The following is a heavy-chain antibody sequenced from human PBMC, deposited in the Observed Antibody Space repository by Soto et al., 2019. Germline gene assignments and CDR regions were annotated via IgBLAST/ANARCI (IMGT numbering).Heavy chain of an antibody. CDR3: AKSPLGYCSGGSCYPPHYFDY. D-gene: IGHD2-15*01. V-gene: IGHV3-23*01. J-gene: IGHJ4*02. CDR2: VGGSGDSR. Sequence: EVQLLDSGGGLVQPGGSLRLSCAASGFTFSNYAMSWVRQAPGKGLEWVSGVGGSGDSRYYADSVKGRFTISRDNSKDTLYMQKNSLRAEDTAVYYCAKSPLGYCSGGSCYPPHYFDYWGQGTLVTVSS. CDR1: GFTFSNYA.